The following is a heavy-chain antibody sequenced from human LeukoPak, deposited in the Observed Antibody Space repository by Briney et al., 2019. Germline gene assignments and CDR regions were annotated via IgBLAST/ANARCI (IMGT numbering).Heavy chain of an antibody. V-gene: IGHV3-7*01. J-gene: IGHJ3*02. Sequence: GGSLRLSCAGSGFTFSSDWMSWVRQTPEKGLEWVANINQDGGEKHYVDSVKGRFTISRDNSKNTLYLQMNSLRAEDTAVYYCARDFDAFDIWAQGTMVTVSS. CDR3: ARDFDAFDI. CDR2: INQDGGEK. CDR1: GFTFSSDW.